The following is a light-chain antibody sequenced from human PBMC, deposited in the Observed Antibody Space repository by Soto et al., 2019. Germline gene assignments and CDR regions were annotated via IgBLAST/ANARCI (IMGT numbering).Light chain of an antibody. V-gene: IGKV1-39*01. CDR3: QQSYSSPPT. Sequence: DIQMTQSPSSLSASVEDRVIITCRASQSISNHLNWYQQKPGKAPKLLIFAASGLQSGVPSRFSGSRSGPDFTLTISSLQHEDFETYYCQQSYSSPPTLGQGTKVDIK. CDR1: QSISNH. J-gene: IGKJ1*01. CDR2: AAS.